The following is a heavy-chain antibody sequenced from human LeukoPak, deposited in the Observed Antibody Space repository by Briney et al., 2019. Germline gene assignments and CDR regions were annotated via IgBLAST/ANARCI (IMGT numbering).Heavy chain of an antibody. D-gene: IGHD2-2*01. V-gene: IGHV1-69*01. CDR3: ARPRDNIVVVPAAIRYYYGMDV. Sequence: ASVTVSCKASGGTFSSYAISWVRQAPGQGLEWMGGIIPIFGTANYAQKFQGRVTITADESTSTAYMELSSLRSEDTAVYYCARPRDNIVVVPAAIRYYYGMDVWGQGTTVTVS. J-gene: IGHJ6*02. CDR2: IIPIFGTA. CDR1: GGTFSSYA.